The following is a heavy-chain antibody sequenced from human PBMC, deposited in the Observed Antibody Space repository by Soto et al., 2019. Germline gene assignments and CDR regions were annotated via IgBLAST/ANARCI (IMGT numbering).Heavy chain of an antibody. D-gene: IGHD3-10*01. Sequence: WTWIRQTPGKGLEWIGEINDSGNINYNPSLKGRVTILLDTPKKQISQRLSSVTAADSAVYYCARGLILWFGELSRRGGYYYYMDVWGKGTTVTVSS. CDR2: INDSGNI. V-gene: IGHV4-34*01. CDR3: ARGLILWFGELSRRGGYYYYMDV. J-gene: IGHJ6*03.